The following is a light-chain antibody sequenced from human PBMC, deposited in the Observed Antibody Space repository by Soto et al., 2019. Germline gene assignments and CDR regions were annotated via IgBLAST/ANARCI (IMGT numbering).Light chain of an antibody. Sequence: EIVLTQSPGTLSLSPGERATLSCRASQSVSSSYFAWYQKKPGQAPRLLIYGASSRATGIPDRFSGSGSGTDFTLTISRLEPEDFAEYYYQQYGSYPWTVGQGTKVEIK. CDR2: GAS. CDR3: QQYGSYPWT. J-gene: IGKJ1*01. CDR1: QSVSSSY. V-gene: IGKV3-20*01.